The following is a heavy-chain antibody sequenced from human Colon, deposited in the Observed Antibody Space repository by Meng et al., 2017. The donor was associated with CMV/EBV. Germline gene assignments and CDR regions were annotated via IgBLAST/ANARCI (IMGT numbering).Heavy chain of an antibody. J-gene: IGHJ6*02. CDR2: IYSGASST. V-gene: IGHV3-23*03. CDR1: GFTFSSFA. CDR3: TRDIDSSGWYVDYYGMDV. D-gene: IGHD6-19*01. Sequence: GESLKISCAASGFTFSSFAMSWVRQAPGKGLEWVSVIYSGASSTYYADSVKGRFTISRDNSKSIAYLQMNSLKTEDTAVYYCTRDIDSSGWYVDYYGMDVWGQGTTVTVSS.